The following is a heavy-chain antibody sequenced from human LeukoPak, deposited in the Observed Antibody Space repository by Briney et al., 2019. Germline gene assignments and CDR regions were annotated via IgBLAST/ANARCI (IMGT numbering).Heavy chain of an antibody. V-gene: IGHV3-30*02. CDR2: IRYDGFNK. D-gene: IGHD3-22*01. J-gene: IGHJ4*02. Sequence: PGGSLRLSCAASGFTFSSYGMHWVRQAPGKGLEWVAVIRYDGFNKNYVDSVKGRFTISRDNSKNTPYLQMNSLRAEDTAVYYCAEGGYYLRPFDYWGQGTLVTVSS. CDR1: GFTFSSYG. CDR3: AEGGYYLRPFDY.